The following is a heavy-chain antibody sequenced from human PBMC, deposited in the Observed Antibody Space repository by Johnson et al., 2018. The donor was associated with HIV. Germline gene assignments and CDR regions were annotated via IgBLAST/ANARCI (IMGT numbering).Heavy chain of an antibody. V-gene: IGHV3-15*01. J-gene: IGHJ3*02. D-gene: IGHD3-22*01. Sequence: VQPVESGGGLIQPGGSLRLSCAASGITFNNAWMSWVRQAPGKVLAWVGRLKSKLQGAAIHYAARAKGRFTVARDDSRNTLYLQMNSLKTEDTAVYYCTTVDSSGYHNDAFDIWGQGTMVTVSS. CDR2: LKSKLQGAAI. CDR1: GITFNNAW. CDR3: TTVDSSGYHNDAFDI.